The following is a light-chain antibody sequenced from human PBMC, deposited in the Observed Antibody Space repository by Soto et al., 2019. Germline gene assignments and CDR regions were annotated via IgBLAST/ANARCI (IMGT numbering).Light chain of an antibody. CDR2: DVS. V-gene: IGKV1-5*01. Sequence: DIQMTQSPATLSASVGDRVTITCRASQSISTWLAWYQQKPGKDPKLLIYDVSSLESGVPSRFSGSGSGTEFTLTISSLQPDDFATYYCQQYNTFWTFGQGTKVDNK. CDR3: QQYNTFWT. CDR1: QSISTW. J-gene: IGKJ1*01.